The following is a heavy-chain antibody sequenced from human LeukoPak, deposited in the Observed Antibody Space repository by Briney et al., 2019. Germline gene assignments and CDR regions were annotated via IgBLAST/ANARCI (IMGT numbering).Heavy chain of an antibody. CDR2: IHYSGST. D-gene: IGHD6-19*01. V-gene: IGHV4-59*01. CDR3: ARQSSGCYDY. CDR1: GGSISSDY. Sequence: PSETLSLICTVSGGSISSDYWSWIRQPPGQGLEWIEYIHYSGSTDYNPSLKSRVTISLDTSKNQFSLKLSSVTAADTAVYYCARQSSGCYDYWGQGTLVTVSS. J-gene: IGHJ4*02.